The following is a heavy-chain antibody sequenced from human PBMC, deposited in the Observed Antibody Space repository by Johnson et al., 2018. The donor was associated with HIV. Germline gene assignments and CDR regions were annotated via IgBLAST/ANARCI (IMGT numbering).Heavy chain of an antibody. CDR3: ARGQLDNAFDI. D-gene: IGHD6-13*01. CDR1: GFTVSSNY. CDR2: IYSGGST. Sequence: VQLVESGGGLVQPGESLRLSCAASGFTVSSNYMSWVRQAPGKGLEWVSVIYSGGSTYDADSVKGRFTISRDNSKNTLYLQMNSLRAEDTAVYYCARGQLDNAFDIWGQGTMVTVSS. V-gene: IGHV3-66*01. J-gene: IGHJ3*02.